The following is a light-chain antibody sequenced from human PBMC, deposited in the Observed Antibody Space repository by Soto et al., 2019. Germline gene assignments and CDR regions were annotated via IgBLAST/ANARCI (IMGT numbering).Light chain of an antibody. CDR2: DVS. J-gene: IGLJ1*01. CDR3: CSYAGSFYV. V-gene: IGLV2-11*01. Sequence: CVLTKAGSGKSLPGGGGSISNTRTSSDVGGYNYVSWYQQHPGKAPKLMIYDVSKRPSGVPDRFSGSKSGNPASLTISGLQAEDEADYYCCSYAGSFYVFGTGTKVTVL. CDR1: SSDVGGYNY.